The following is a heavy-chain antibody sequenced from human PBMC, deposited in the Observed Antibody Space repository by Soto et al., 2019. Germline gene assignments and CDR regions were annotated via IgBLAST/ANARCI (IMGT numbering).Heavy chain of an antibody. Sequence: QLVESGGGLVRPGGSLRLSCSASGFSISSAWMNWVRQAPGKGLEWVGRIKTKIEGETTHYAAPVNGRFTVSRDDSKNMLYLQMNSLNADDTALYYCTTGSVEGVWGQGTTVTVSS. CDR2: IKTKIEGETT. D-gene: IGHD2-15*01. CDR3: TTGSVEGV. V-gene: IGHV3-15*07. J-gene: IGHJ6*02. CDR1: GFSISSAW.